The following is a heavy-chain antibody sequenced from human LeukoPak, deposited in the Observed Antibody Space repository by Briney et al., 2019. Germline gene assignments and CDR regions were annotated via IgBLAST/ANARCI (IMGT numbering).Heavy chain of an antibody. Sequence: GGSLRLSCAASGFTFSSYGMHWVRQAPGKGLEWVAFIRYDESNKYYADSVKGRFAISGDNSKNTLYLQMNSLRAEDTAVYYCASGGSYYGGGFDYWGQGTLVTVSS. D-gene: IGHD1-26*01. CDR2: IRYDESNK. J-gene: IGHJ4*02. V-gene: IGHV3-30*02. CDR1: GFTFSSYG. CDR3: ASGGSYYGGGFDY.